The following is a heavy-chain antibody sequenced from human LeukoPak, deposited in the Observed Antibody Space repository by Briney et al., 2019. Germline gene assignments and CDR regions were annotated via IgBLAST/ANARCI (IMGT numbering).Heavy chain of an antibody. J-gene: IGHJ2*01. D-gene: IGHD3-16*02. CDR3: ARGPSMITFGGVIAPRYFDL. CDR2: IYHSGST. Sequence: SETLSLTCTVSGYSISSGYYWGWIRQPPGKGLECIGSIYHSGSTYYNPSLKSRVTISVDTSKNQFSLKLSSVTAADTAVYYCARGPSMITFGGVIAPRYFDLWGRGTLVTVSS. CDR1: GYSISSGYY. V-gene: IGHV4-38-2*02.